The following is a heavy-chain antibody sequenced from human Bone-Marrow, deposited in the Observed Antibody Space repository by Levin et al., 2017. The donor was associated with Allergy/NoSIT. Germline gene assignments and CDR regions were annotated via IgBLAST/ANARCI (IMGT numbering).Heavy chain of an antibody. J-gene: IGHJ4*02. V-gene: IGHV4-39*01. Sequence: PSETLSLTCTVSGGSISSSSYYWGWIRQPPGKGLEWIGSIYYSGSTYYNPSLKSRVTISVDTSKNQFSLKLSSVTAADTAVYYCASIPPVGSYGYDDVGDYWGQGTLVTVSS. CDR3: ASIPPVGSYGYDDVGDY. D-gene: IGHD5-18*01. CDR2: IYYSGST. CDR1: GGSISSSSYY.